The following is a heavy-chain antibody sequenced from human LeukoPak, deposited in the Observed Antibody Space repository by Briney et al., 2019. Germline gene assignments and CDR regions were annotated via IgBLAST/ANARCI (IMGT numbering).Heavy chain of an antibody. CDR2: FDPEDGET. D-gene: IGHD3-10*01. CDR3: ARSGYYYGSGRLDY. J-gene: IGHJ4*02. CDR1: GYTLAELS. Sequence: ASVKVSCKVSGYTLAELSMHWVRQAPGKGLEWMGGFDPEDGETIYAQKFQGRVTMTTDTSTSTAYMELRSLRSDDTAVYYCARSGYYYGSGRLDYWGQGTLVTVSS. V-gene: IGHV1-24*01.